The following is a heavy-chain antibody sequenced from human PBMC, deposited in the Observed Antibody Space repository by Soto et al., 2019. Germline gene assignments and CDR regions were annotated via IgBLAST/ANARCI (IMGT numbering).Heavy chain of an antibody. CDR2: IWYDGSNK. D-gene: IGHD3-22*01. J-gene: IGHJ4*02. CDR3: ARDGHGYYDSVYYFDY. CDR1: GFTFSSYG. V-gene: IGHV3-33*01. Sequence: QVQLVESGGGVVQPGRSLRLSCAASGFTFSSYGMHWVRQAPGKGLEWVALIWYDGSNKYYADSVKGRFTISRDNSKNTLYLQTNSLRAEDTAVYYCARDGHGYYDSVYYFDYWGQGTLVTVSS.